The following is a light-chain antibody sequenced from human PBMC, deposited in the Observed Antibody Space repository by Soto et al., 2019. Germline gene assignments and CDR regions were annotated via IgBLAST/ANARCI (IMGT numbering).Light chain of an antibody. CDR3: QQSYQTPLT. CDR1: QRVSRN. Sequence: EIRMSQSPCSLSASIGERTTISCRASQRVSRNLAWYQQKPGQAPKLLIYGAYSLETGIPARFSGSGSGTDFTLTISSLQPEDFATYYCQQSYQTPLTFGRGTKVAIK. V-gene: IGKV1-39*01. J-gene: IGKJ1*01. CDR2: GAY.